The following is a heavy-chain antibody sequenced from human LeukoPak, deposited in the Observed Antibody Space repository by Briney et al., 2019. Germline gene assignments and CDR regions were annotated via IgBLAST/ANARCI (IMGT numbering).Heavy chain of an antibody. V-gene: IGHV3-23*01. CDR2: ISGSGSGT. J-gene: IGHJ4*02. D-gene: IGHD6-19*01. CDR1: GFTFTTYA. Sequence: PGGSLRLSCAASGFTFTTYAMSWVRQAPGKGLEWVSGISGSGSGTYYADSVKGRFTFSRDNSDNTLYLQMNSLRADDTAVYYCAKALGSSGWYDFDYWGQGTLVTVSS. CDR3: AKALGSSGWYDFDY.